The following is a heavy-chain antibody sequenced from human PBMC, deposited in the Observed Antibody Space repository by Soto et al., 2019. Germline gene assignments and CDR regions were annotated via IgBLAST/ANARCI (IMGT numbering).Heavy chain of an antibody. Sequence: QVQLVQSGAEVKKPGASVKVSCKASGYTFTSYAMHWVRQAPGQRLEWMGWINAGNGNTKYSQKFQGRVTITRDTSGSTADRGGGGGRSEDRAGYYWAREGGGWGSYPSNWFDPWGQGTLVTVSS. CDR2: INAGNGNT. J-gene: IGHJ5*02. CDR3: AREGGGWGSYPSNWFDP. CDR1: GYTFTSYA. V-gene: IGHV1-3*01. D-gene: IGHD3-16*02.